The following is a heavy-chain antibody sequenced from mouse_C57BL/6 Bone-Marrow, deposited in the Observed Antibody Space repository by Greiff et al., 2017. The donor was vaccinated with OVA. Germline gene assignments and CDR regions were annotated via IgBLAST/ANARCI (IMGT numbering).Heavy chain of an antibody. Sequence: LQQPGAELVRPGSSVKLSCKASGYTFTSYWMHWVKQRPIQGLEWIGNIDPSDSETHYNQKFKDKATLTVDKSSSTAYMQLSSLTSEDSAVYYCARGGGATDDWYFDVWGTGTTVTVSS. V-gene: IGHV1-52*01. J-gene: IGHJ1*03. CDR3: ARGGGATDDWYFDV. CDR2: IDPSDSET. D-gene: IGHD3-1*01. CDR1: GYTFTSYW.